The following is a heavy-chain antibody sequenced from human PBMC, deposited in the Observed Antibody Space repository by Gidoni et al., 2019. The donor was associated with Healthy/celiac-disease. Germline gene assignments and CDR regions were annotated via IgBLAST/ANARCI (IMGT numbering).Heavy chain of an antibody. Sequence: EVQLVESGGGLVKPGGSLRLSCPASGFTFSNAWLIWVRQAPGKGLEWVGRIKSKTDGGTTDYAAPVKGRFTISRDDSKNTLYLQMNSLKTEDTAVYYCTTDRPIVVVIAIVGYYFDYWGQGTLVTVSS. CDR2: IKSKTDGGTT. CDR1: GFTFSNAW. J-gene: IGHJ4*02. CDR3: TTDRPIVVVIAIVGYYFDY. V-gene: IGHV3-15*01. D-gene: IGHD2-21*01.